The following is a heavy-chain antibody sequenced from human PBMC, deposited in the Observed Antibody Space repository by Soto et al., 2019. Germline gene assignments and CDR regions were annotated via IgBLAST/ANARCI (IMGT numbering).Heavy chain of an antibody. D-gene: IGHD3-3*01. CDR1: GYTFTSYA. CDR3: ARSQSLSNYDFWSGSNY. Sequence: QVQLVQSGAEVKKPGASVKVSCKASGYTFTSYAMHWVRQAPGQRLEWMGWINAGNGNTKYSQKFQGRVTITRDTSASTAYMELSSLRSEDTAVYYCARSQSLSNYDFWSGSNYWGQVTLVTVSS. V-gene: IGHV1-3*01. CDR2: INAGNGNT. J-gene: IGHJ4*02.